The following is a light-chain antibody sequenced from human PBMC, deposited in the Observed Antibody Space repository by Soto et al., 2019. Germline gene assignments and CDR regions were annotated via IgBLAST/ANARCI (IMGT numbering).Light chain of an antibody. J-gene: IGLJ1*01. Sequence: SALTQPASVSGSPGQSITISCTGSGRDIGAYNYVSWYQQHPGKAPKLIIYEVENRPSGVSNRFSASKSAFTASLTISGLQAEDEADYYCSSYTTSYFYVFGPGTKATVL. CDR2: EVE. V-gene: IGLV2-14*01. CDR1: GRDIGAYNY. CDR3: SSYTTSYFYV.